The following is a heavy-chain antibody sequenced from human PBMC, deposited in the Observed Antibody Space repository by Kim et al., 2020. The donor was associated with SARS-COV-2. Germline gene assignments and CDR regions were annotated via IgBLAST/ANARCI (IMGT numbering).Heavy chain of an antibody. Sequence: NYNPSLKSRVTISVDTSKNQFSLKLSSVTAADTAVYYCARAGYYEDGMDVWGQGTTVTVSS. V-gene: IGHV4-59*01. D-gene: IGHD3-22*01. CDR3: ARAGYYEDGMDV. J-gene: IGHJ6*02.